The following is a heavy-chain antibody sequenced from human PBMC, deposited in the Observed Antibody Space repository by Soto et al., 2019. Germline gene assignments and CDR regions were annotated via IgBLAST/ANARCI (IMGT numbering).Heavy chain of an antibody. CDR3: ARGTFGNLYYGMDV. CDR1: GGSFSDYY. Sequence: SETLSLTCAVYGGSFSDYYWTWIRQPPGKGLEWIGEINHRGSINYNPSLKSRVTISVDTSKNHFSLKLSSVTAADTAVYYCARGTFGNLYYGMDVWGQGTTVTVSS. V-gene: IGHV4-34*01. CDR2: INHRGSI. J-gene: IGHJ6*02. D-gene: IGHD3-16*01.